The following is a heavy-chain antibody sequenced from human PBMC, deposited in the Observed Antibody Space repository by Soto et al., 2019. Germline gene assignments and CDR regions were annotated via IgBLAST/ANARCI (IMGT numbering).Heavy chain of an antibody. CDR2: IYHSGST. J-gene: IGHJ6*02. V-gene: IGHV4-4*02. CDR3: ASQGRDYYYYGMDV. CDR1: VGSISRSNW. Sequence: PSETLSLTCAVSVGSISRSNWWSFVRQPPGKGLEWIGEIYHSGSTNYNPSLKSRVTISVDKSKNQFSLKLSSVTAADTAVYYCASQGRDYYYYGMDVWGQGTTVTVSS.